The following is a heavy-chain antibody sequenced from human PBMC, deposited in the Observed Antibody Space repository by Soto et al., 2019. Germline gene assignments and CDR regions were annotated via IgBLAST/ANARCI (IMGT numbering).Heavy chain of an antibody. CDR2: INSDGSST. Sequence: PGGSLRLSCAASGFTFSSYWMHWVRQAPGKGLVWVSRINSDGSSTSYADSVKGRFTISRDNAKNTLYLQMNSLRAEDTAVYYCAREKGFGEPTKHYYYYGMDVWGQGTTVTVSS. CDR1: GFTFSSYW. CDR3: AREKGFGEPTKHYYYYGMDV. J-gene: IGHJ6*02. V-gene: IGHV3-74*01. D-gene: IGHD3-10*01.